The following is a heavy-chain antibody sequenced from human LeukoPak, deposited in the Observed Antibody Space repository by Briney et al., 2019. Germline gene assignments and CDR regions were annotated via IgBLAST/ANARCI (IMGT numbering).Heavy chain of an antibody. J-gene: IGHJ6*04. D-gene: IGHD3-10*01. V-gene: IGHV3-23*01. CDR1: GFTFSSYA. CDR2: ISGSGGST. Sequence: GGSLRLSCAASGFTFSSYAMSWVRQAPGKGLEWVSAISGSGGSTYYADSVKGRFTISRDNSKNTLYLQMNSLRAEDTAVYYCAKNYGSGSWDPYYYYGMDVWGKGTTVTVSS. CDR3: AKNYGSGSWDPYYYYGMDV.